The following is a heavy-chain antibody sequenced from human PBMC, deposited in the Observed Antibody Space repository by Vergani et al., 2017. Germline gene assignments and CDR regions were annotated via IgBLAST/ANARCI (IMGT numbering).Heavy chain of an antibody. CDR2: FDPEDGET. D-gene: IGHD3-22*01. V-gene: IGHV1-24*01. CDR1: GYTFTSYG. Sequence: QVQLVQSGAEVKKPGASVKVSCKASGYTFTSYGISWVRQAPGKGLEWMGGFDPEDGETIYAQKFQGRVTMTEDTSTDTAYMELSSLRSEDTAVYYCATGPYYDSSGYYLERDYWGQGTLVTVSS. CDR3: ATGPYYDSSGYYLERDY. J-gene: IGHJ4*02.